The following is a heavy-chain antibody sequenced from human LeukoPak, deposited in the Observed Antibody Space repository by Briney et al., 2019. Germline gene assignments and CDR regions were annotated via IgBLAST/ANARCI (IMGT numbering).Heavy chain of an antibody. D-gene: IGHD2-15*01. CDR3: ARGIRRWSDWFDP. J-gene: IGHJ5*02. CDR2: IYYSGST. V-gene: IGHV4-31*03. CDR1: GGSISSGGYY. Sequence: PSQTLSLTCTVSGGSISSGGYYWSWIRQHPGKGLEWIGYIYYSGSTYYNPSLKSRVTISVDTSKNQFSLKLSSVTAADTAVYYCARGIRRWSDWFDPWGQGTLVTVSS.